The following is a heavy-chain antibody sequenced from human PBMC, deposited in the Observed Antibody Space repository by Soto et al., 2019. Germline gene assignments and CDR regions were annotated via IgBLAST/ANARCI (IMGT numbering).Heavy chain of an antibody. D-gene: IGHD4-17*01. J-gene: IGHJ3*02. V-gene: IGHV3-53*01. CDR2: IYSGGST. CDR3: ARGLVYGEAAFDI. Sequence: GGSLRLSCAASGFTVSSNYMSWVRQAPGKGLEWVSVIYSGGSTYYADSVKGRFTISRDNSKNTLYLQMNSLRAEDTAVYYCARGLVYGEAAFDIWGQGPMVTVSS. CDR1: GFTVSSNY.